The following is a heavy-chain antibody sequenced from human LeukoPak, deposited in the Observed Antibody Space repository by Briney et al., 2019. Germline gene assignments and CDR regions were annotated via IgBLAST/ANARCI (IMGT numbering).Heavy chain of an antibody. D-gene: IGHD3-10*02. Sequence: GGSLRLSCAASGFIFSDYYMSWIRQTPGKGLEWVSYISSGGSIKHYADSVKGRFTISRDNAKKSLYLQMNSLRAEDTAVYYCAELGITMIGGVWGKGTTVTISS. CDR2: ISSGGSIK. CDR1: GFIFSDYY. V-gene: IGHV3-11*04. J-gene: IGHJ6*04. CDR3: AELGITMIGGV.